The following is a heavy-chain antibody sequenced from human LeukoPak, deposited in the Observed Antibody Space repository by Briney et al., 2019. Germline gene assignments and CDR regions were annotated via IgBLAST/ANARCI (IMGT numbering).Heavy chain of an antibody. V-gene: IGHV1-46*01. CDR3: ARDAFKIFGVIRANKTYGRHRFDP. D-gene: IGHD3-3*01. Sequence: ASVKVFCRASGYTFTSYHMHWVRQAPGQGLEWMGIINPSGGTTNYAQKFRGRVTMTRDMSTSTVYMELSSLRSEDAAVFLCARDAFKIFGVIRANKTYGRHRFDPWGQRTLVTVSS. J-gene: IGHJ5*02. CDR2: INPSGGTT. CDR1: GYTFTSYH.